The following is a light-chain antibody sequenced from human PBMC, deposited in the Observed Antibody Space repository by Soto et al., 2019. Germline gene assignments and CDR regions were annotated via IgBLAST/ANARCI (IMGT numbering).Light chain of an antibody. J-gene: IGKJ1*01. V-gene: IGKV1-9*01. CDR3: QQLNSYPPE. CDR1: QAISTY. CDR2: AAT. Sequence: QLTQSPSSLSASIGDRVTITCRATQAISTYLAWYQQKPGAAPKLLIYAATTLQSGVPSRFSGGASGTEFTLTIRNLQSDDFATYYGQQLNSYPPEFGQGTKVEIK.